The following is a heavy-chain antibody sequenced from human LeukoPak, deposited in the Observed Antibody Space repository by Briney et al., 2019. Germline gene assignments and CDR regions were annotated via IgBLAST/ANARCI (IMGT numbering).Heavy chain of an antibody. CDR3: AKVAPGIAAAGDPFDY. J-gene: IGHJ4*02. D-gene: IGHD6-13*01. CDR2: INSDGSST. Sequence: PGGSLRLSCSASGFTFSSYWMHWVRQAPGKGLVWVSRINSDGSSTSYADSVKGRFTISRDNAKNTLYLQMNSLRAEDTAVYYCAKVAPGIAAAGDPFDYWGQGTLVTVSS. V-gene: IGHV3-74*01. CDR1: GFTFSSYW.